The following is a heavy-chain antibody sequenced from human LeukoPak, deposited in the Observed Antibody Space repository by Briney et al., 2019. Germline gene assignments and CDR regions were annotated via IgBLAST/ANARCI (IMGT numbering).Heavy chain of an antibody. CDR1: GFTFSSYA. D-gene: IGHD2-15*01. J-gene: IGHJ4*02. CDR3: ASGTWVVAAPPLYY. V-gene: IGHV3-30*04. Sequence: PGRSLRLSCAASGFTFSSYAMHWVRQAPGKGLEWVAVISYDGSNKYYADSVKGRFTISRDNSKNTLYLQMNSLRAEDTAAYYCASGTWVVAAPPLYYWGQGTLVTVSS. CDR2: ISYDGSNK.